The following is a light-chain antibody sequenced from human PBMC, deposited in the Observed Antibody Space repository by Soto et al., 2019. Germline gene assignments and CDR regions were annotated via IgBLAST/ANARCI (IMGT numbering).Light chain of an antibody. CDR2: AAS. CDR1: QNIGNF. V-gene: IGKV1-39*01. CDR3: QQILSTPYT. Sequence: DIQMTQSPSSLSASVGDRVTITCRASQNIGNFLNWYQQKPGTAPKLLISAASSLQSGVPSSFSGTGSGTDFTLTISSLQPEHFATCFCQQILSTPYTFGQGTKLEIK. J-gene: IGKJ2*01.